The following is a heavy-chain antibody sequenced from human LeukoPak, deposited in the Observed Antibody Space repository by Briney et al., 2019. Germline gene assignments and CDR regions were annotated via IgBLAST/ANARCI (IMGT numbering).Heavy chain of an antibody. Sequence: GESLKISCKASGYRFTNYWIGWVRQTPEKGLEWMGIKYPGDTGDPDTRYSPSFQGQVTVSVDKSINTAYLQWSSLKASDTAMYFCARPPYCSSTSCYLFDYWGQGTLVTVSS. J-gene: IGHJ4*01. D-gene: IGHD2-2*01. V-gene: IGHV5-51*01. CDR3: ARPPYCSSTSCYLFDY. CDR1: GYRFTNYW. CDR2: KYPGDTGDPDT.